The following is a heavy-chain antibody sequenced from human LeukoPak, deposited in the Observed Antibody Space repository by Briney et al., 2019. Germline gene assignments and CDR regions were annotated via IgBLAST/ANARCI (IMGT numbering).Heavy chain of an antibody. J-gene: IGHJ4*02. Sequence: GGSLRLSCAAAGFTFSSYAMCWVRHAPGRGREWVSAISGSGGSTYYADSVKGLFTISRDNSKNTLYLQMNSLRAEDTAVYYCAKARTWLASPAIFDYWGQGTLVTVSS. CDR3: AKARTWLASPAIFDY. CDR1: GFTFSSYA. V-gene: IGHV3-23*01. D-gene: IGHD5-18*01. CDR2: ISGSGGST.